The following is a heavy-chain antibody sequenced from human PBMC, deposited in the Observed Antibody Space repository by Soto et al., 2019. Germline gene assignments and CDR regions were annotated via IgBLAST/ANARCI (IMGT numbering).Heavy chain of an antibody. V-gene: IGHV3-48*01. CDR2: ISSSSSTI. CDR1: GFTFSSYS. Sequence: EVQLVESGGGLVQPGGSLRLSCAASGFTFSSYSMNWVRQAPGKGLEWVSYISSSSSTIYYADSVKGRFTISRDNAKNSLYLQMNSLRAEDTAVYYCARGALPPYVDGSGKYYFDYWGQGTLVTVSS. J-gene: IGHJ4*02. CDR3: ARGALPPYVDGSGKYYFDY. D-gene: IGHD3-10*01.